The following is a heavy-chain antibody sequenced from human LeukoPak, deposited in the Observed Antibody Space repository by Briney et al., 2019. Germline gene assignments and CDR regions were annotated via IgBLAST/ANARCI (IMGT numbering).Heavy chain of an antibody. D-gene: IGHD6-13*01. CDR1: GFTFDDYA. CDR2: ISWNSGSI. CDR3: AKGYIAAAGTIDY. V-gene: IGHV3-9*01. Sequence: PGGSLRLSCAASGFTFDDYAMHWVRQPPGKGLEWVSGISWNSGSIGYADSVKGRFTISRDNAKNSLYLQMNSLRAEDTALYYCAKGYIAAAGTIDYWGQGTLVTVSS. J-gene: IGHJ4*02.